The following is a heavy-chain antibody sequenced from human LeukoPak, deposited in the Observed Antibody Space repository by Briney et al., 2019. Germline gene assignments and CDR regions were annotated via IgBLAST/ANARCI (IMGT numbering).Heavy chain of an antibody. J-gene: IGHJ5*02. V-gene: IGHV4-30-2*01. CDR2: IYHSGST. CDR1: GGSISSGGYS. CDR3: AGGDFGCNVGRGFEP. D-gene: IGHD4-17*01. Sequence: RPSETLSLTCAVSGGSISSGGYSWSWIRQPPGKGLEWIGYIYHSGSTYYNPSLKSRVTISVDRSKNQFSLKLSSVTAADTAVYYCAGGDFGCNVGRGFEPWGQGTLVTVSS.